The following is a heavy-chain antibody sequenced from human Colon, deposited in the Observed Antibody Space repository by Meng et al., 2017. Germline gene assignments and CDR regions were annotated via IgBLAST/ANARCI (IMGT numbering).Heavy chain of an antibody. D-gene: IGHD3-10*01. V-gene: IGHV4-34*01. CDR2: INHSGST. Sequence: GSLRLSCAVYGGSFSGYYWSWIRQPPGKGLEWIGEINHSGSTNYNPSLKSRVTISVDTSKSQFSLKLSSVTAADTAVYYCARGLRGLDVWGQGTTVTVSS. J-gene: IGHJ6*02. CDR1: GGSFSGYY. CDR3: ARGLRGLDV.